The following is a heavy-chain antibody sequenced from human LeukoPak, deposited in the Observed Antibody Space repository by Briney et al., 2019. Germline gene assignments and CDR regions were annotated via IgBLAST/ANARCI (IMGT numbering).Heavy chain of an antibody. CDR1: GFTFSDYY. D-gene: IGHD2-2*01. CDR3: ARDQSPAMPFDY. CDR2: ISSSGSTI. J-gene: IGHJ4*02. V-gene: IGHV3-11*01. Sequence: GGSLRLSCAASGFTFSDYYMSWIRQAPGKGLEWVSCISSSGSTIYYADSVKGRFTISRDNAKNSLYLQMNSLRAEDTAVYYCARDQSPAMPFDYWGQGTLVTVSS.